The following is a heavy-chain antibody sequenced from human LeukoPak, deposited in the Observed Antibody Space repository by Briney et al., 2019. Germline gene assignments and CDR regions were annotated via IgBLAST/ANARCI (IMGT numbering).Heavy chain of an antibody. J-gene: IGHJ3*02. CDR2: IYTSGST. V-gene: IGHV4-4*07. CDR3: ARVLSRSWPDAFDI. D-gene: IGHD6-13*01. CDR1: GGSISSYY. Sequence: SETLSLTCTVSGGSISSYYWSWIRQPAGKGLEWIGRIYTSGSTNYNPSLKSRVTMSVDTSKNQFSLKLSSVTAADTAVYYCARVLSRSWPDAFDIWGQGTMVTVSS.